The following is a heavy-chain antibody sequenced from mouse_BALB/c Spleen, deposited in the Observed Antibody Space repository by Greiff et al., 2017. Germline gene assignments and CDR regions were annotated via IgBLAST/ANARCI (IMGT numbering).Heavy chain of an antibody. J-gene: IGHJ4*01. CDR2: IDPANGNT. V-gene: IGHV14-3*02. CDR1: GFNIKDTY. D-gene: IGHD1-2*01. CDR3: ARERNYGYNYAMDY. Sequence: VQLKESGAELVKPGASVKLSCTASGFNIKDTYMHWVKQRPEQGLEWIGRIDPANGNTKYDPKFQGKATITADTSSNTAYLQLSSLTSEDSAVYYCARERNYGYNYAMDYWGQGTSVTVSS.